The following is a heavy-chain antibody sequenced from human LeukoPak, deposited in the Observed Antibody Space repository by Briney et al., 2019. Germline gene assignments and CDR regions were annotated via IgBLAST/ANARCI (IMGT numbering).Heavy chain of an antibody. V-gene: IGHV3-21*01. D-gene: IGHD3-10*01. J-gene: IGHJ4*02. CDR3: ARGALWFGELLPYYFDY. CDR1: GFTFSSYS. Sequence: GGSLRLSCAASGFTFSSYSMNWVRQAPGKGLEWVSSISSSSSYIYYADSVKGRFTISRGNAKNSLYLQMNSLRAEDTAVYYCARGALWFGELLPYYFDYWGQGTLVTVSS. CDR2: ISSSSSYI.